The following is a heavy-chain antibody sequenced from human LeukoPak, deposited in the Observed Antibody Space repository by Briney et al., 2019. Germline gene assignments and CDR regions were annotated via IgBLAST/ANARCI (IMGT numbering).Heavy chain of an antibody. J-gene: IGHJ4*02. V-gene: IGHV3-9*01. CDR2: ISWNSGSI. CDR3: AGVKYSSTLGTFDY. CDR1: GFTFDDYA. Sequence: PGGSLRLSCAASGFTFDDYAMHWVRQAPGKGLEWVSGISWNSGSIGYADSVKGRFTISRDNAKNSLYLQMNSLRAEDTALYYCAGVKYSSTLGTFDYWGQGTLVTVSS. D-gene: IGHD6-13*01.